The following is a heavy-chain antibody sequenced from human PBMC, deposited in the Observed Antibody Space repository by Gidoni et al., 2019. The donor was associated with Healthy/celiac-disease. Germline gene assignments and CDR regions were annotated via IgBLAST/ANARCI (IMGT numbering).Heavy chain of an antibody. CDR2: ISWNSGSI. CDR1: GFTFDDYA. CDR3: AKDISRTVTTLDY. D-gene: IGHD4-17*01. J-gene: IGHJ4*02. V-gene: IGHV3-9*01. Sequence: EVQLVESGGGLVQPGRSLRLSCAASGFTFDDYAMHWVRQAPGKGLEWVSGISWNSGSIGYADSVKGRFTISRDNAKNSLYLQMNSLRAEDTALYYCAKDISRTVTTLDYWGQGTLVTVSS.